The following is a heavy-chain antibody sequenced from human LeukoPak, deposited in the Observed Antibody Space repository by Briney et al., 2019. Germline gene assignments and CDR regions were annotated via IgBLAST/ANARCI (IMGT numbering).Heavy chain of an antibody. CDR3: VKDGDSRGYSYGFDY. V-gene: IGHV3-33*06. J-gene: IGHJ4*02. D-gene: IGHD5-18*01. CDR2: IWYDGSNK. CDR1: GFTFSSYG. Sequence: GGSLRLSCAASGFTFSSYGMHWVRQAPGEGLEWVAVIWYDGSNKYYADSVKGRFTISRDNSKNTLYLQMNSLRAEDTAVYYCVKDGDSRGYSYGFDYWGQGTLVTVSS.